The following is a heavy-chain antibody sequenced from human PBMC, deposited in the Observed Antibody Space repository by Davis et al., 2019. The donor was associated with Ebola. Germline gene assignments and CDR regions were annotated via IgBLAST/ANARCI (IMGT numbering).Heavy chain of an antibody. J-gene: IGHJ5*02. D-gene: IGHD5-12*01. Sequence: SETLSLTCTVSGGSISSYYWSWIRQPPGKGLEWIGYFYYSGSTNYNPSLKSRVTISVDTSKNQFSLKLSSVTAADTAVYYCARGGGYDFLGYNWFDPWGQGTLVTVSS. CDR1: GGSISSYY. CDR3: ARGGGYDFLGYNWFDP. CDR2: FYYSGST. V-gene: IGHV4-59*01.